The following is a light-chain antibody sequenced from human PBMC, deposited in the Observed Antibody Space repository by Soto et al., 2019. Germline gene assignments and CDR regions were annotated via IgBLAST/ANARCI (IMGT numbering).Light chain of an antibody. CDR2: AAS. J-gene: IGKJ5*01. CDR1: QNIDRY. V-gene: IGKV1-39*01. CDR3: QQYNNWPPIT. Sequence: DIQMTQSPSSLTASVGDRVTITCRASQNIDRYLNWYQQKAGNAPKVLISAASSLQSGVPSRFSGSGSATDFTLTISSLQSEDFAVYYCQQYNNWPPITFGQGTRLEIK.